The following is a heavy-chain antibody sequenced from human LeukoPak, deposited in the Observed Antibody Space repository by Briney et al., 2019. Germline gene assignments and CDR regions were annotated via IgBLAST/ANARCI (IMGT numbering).Heavy chain of an antibody. CDR2: IKEDASEK. V-gene: IGHV3-7*02. D-gene: IGHD6-19*01. CDR3: ARVRGSGWHTFDY. J-gene: IGHJ4*02. Sequence: GGSLRLSCAASGFTFSTYWMAWVRQAPGKGLEWVANIKEDASEKYYVDSVKGRFTISRDNAKNSLYLQMNSLRAEDTAVYYCARVRGSGWHTFDYWGQGTLVTVSS. CDR1: GFTFSTYW.